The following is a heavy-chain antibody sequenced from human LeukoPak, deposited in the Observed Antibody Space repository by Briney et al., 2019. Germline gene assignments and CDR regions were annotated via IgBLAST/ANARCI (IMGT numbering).Heavy chain of an antibody. V-gene: IGHV4-59*01. CDR3: ARARSDFWSGSHYYYYMDV. CDR1: GGSISSYY. D-gene: IGHD3-3*01. J-gene: IGHJ6*03. CDR2: IYYSGST. Sequence: PSETLSLTCTVSGGSISSYYWSWIRQPPGKGLEWVGYIYYSGSTNYNPSLKSRVTISVHTSKPKFSLKLSSVTAADTAVYYCARARSDFWSGSHYYYYMDVWGKGTTVTVSS.